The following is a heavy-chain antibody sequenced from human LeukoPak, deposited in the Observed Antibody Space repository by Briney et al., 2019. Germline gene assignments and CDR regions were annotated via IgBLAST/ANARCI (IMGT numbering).Heavy chain of an antibody. D-gene: IGHD1-1*01. Sequence: LWASVKVSCKASGGSLRRYAFAWVRQAPGQGLEWMGGIMPVLDTGSHAQGLQGRVTITADRSTSTAYMELRSLRPEDTALYYCAARDNGNDLLSYHAMDVWGNGTTVTVSS. V-gene: IGHV1-69*06. CDR3: AARDNGNDLLSYHAMDV. J-gene: IGHJ6*04. CDR2: IMPVLDTG. CDR1: GGSLRRYA.